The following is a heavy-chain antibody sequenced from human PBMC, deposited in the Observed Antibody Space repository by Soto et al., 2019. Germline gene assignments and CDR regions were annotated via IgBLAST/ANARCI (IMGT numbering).Heavy chain of an antibody. CDR1: GGSISSSSYY. CDR2: IYYSGST. V-gene: IGHV4-39*01. D-gene: IGHD3-3*01. CDR3: ARVATANILRFLEWLHNWFDP. Sequence: PSETLSLTCTVSGGSISSSSYYWGWIRQPPGKGLEWTGSIYYSGSTYYNPSLKSRVTISVDTSKNQFSLKLSSVTAADTAVYYCARVATANILRFLEWLHNWFDPWGQGTLVTVSS. J-gene: IGHJ5*02.